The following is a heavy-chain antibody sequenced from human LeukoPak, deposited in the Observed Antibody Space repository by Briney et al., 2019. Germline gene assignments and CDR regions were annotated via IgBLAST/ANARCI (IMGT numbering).Heavy chain of an antibody. CDR2: IYYSGST. CDR1: GGSIINYY. D-gene: IGHD5-12*01. Sequence: SETLSLTCTVSGGSIINYYWNWIRQPAGKGLEWIGSIYYSGSTYYNPSLKSRVTISVDTSKNQFSLKLSSVTAADSAMYYCARLRGYDYGGFEYWGQGTLVTVSS. J-gene: IGHJ4*02. V-gene: IGHV4-59*05. CDR3: ARLRGYDYGGFEY.